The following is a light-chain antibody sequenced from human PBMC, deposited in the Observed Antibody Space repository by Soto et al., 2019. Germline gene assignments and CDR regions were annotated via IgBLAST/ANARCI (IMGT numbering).Light chain of an antibody. CDR3: QQYYSTPQT. V-gene: IGKV4-1*01. J-gene: IGKJ2*01. CDR1: QSVLYSSNNKNY. Sequence: DIVMTQSPYSLAVSLGERATINCKSSQSVLYSSNNKNYLAWYQQKPGQPPKLLIYWASTREPGVPDRFSGSGSGTDFTLTISSLRAEDVAIYYCQQYYSTPQTFGQGTKV. CDR2: WAS.